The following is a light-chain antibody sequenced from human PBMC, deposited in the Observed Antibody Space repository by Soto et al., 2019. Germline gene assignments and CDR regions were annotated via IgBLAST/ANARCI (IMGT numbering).Light chain of an antibody. CDR3: QQYGSSPWT. Sequence: EVVLTQSPGTLSLSPGEIATLFFSASQSIISGYLAWYQQKPGQAPRLLIYGASSRATGIPDRFSGSGSGTDFTLTISRLEPEDIAVFYCQQYGSSPWTFGQGTKVEI. J-gene: IGKJ1*01. V-gene: IGKV3-20*01. CDR1: QSIISGY. CDR2: GAS.